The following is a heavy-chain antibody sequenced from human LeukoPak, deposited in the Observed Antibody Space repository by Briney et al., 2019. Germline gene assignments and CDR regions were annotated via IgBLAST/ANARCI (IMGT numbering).Heavy chain of an antibody. CDR2: INHSGST. V-gene: IGHV4-34*01. CDR3: ARGVIAAATYAFDI. D-gene: IGHD6-13*01. J-gene: IGHJ3*02. CDR1: GGSFSGYY. Sequence: PSETLSLTCAVYGGSFSGYYWSWIRQPPGKGLEWIGEINHSGSTNYNPSLKSRVTISVDTSKNQFSLKLSSVTAADTAVYYCARGVIAAATYAFDIWGQGTMVTVSS.